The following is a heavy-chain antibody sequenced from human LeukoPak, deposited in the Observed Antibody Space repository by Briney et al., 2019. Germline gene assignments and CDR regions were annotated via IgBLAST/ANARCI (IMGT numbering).Heavy chain of an antibody. CDR2: ISSTSSYI. D-gene: IGHD1-26*01. V-gene: IGHV3-21*01. J-gene: IGHJ6*03. CDR3: AREGWELLISYYYYYMDV. CDR1: GFSFGNYR. Sequence: GGSLRLSCEVSGFSFGNYRMNWVRQAPGKGLEWVSSISSTSSYIYYADSVKGRFTISRDNAKNSLYLQMNSLRAEDTAVYYCAREGWELLISYYYYYMDVWGKGTTVTVSS.